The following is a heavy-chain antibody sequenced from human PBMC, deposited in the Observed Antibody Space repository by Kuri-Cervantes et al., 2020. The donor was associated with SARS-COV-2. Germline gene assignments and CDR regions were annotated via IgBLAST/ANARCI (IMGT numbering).Heavy chain of an antibody. V-gene: IGHV1-2*02. Sequence: ASVKVSCKASGYTFTGYYMHWVRQAPGQGLEWMGWINPNSGGTNYAQKFQGGVTMTRDTSISTAYMELSSLRSEDTAVYYCATVAAIFGINLPHYWGQGTLVTVSS. CDR1: GYTFTGYY. J-gene: IGHJ4*02. D-gene: IGHD3-3*01. CDR2: INPNSGGT. CDR3: ATVAAIFGINLPHY.